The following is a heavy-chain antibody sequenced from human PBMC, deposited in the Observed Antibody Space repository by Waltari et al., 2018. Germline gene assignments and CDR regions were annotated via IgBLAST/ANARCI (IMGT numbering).Heavy chain of an antibody. J-gene: IGHJ4*02. CDR2: ISSSSSYR. D-gene: IGHD6-6*01. V-gene: IGHV3-21*01. CDR1: GFTFSSYS. Sequence: EVQLVESGGGLVKPGGSLRLSCAASGFTFSSYSMNWVRQAPGKGLEWVSSISSSSSYRYYADSVKGRFTISRDNAKNSLYLQMNSLRAEDTAVYYCARDGEYSSSLDYWGQGTLVTVSS. CDR3: ARDGEYSSSLDY.